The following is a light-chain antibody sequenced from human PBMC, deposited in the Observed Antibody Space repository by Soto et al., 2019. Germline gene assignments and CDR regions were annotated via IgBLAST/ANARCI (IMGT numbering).Light chain of an antibody. Sequence: DIVMTQSPLSLPVTPGEPASISCRSSQSLLNRNGQNCLDWYLQKPGQSPQLLIHMGFIRASGVPDRFSGSGSGTYFTLTISRVEAEDVGVYYCMQALESRPTFGGGTKVEIK. J-gene: IGKJ4*01. CDR1: QSLLNRNGQNC. V-gene: IGKV2-28*01. CDR3: MQALESRPT. CDR2: MGF.